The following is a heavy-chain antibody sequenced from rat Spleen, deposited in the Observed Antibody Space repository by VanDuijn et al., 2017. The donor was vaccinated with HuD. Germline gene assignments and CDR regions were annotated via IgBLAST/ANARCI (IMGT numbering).Heavy chain of an antibody. V-gene: IGHV5-31*01. D-gene: IGHD1-11*01. Sequence: EVQLVESGGGLVQPGRSMKLSCAASGFTYSNYYMTWIRQAPGKGLEWVASIINTGGSTYYPDSVKGRFTISRDNAKSTLYLQMNSLRSEDTATYYCTRDRYGGSAYNWFAYWGQGTLVTVSS. CDR3: TRDRYGGSAYNWFAY. CDR2: IINTGGST. CDR1: GFTYSNYY. J-gene: IGHJ3*01.